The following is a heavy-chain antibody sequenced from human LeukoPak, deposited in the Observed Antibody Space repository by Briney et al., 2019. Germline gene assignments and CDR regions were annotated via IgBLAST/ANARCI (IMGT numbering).Heavy chain of an antibody. V-gene: IGHV4-34*01. J-gene: IGHJ3*02. D-gene: IGHD3-22*01. CDR3: ARGPQYYYDSSGEGPNAFGI. CDR1: GGSFSGYY. Sequence: SETLSLTCAVYGGSFSGYYWSWIRQPPGKGLEWIGEINHSGSTNYNPSLKSRVTISVDTSKNQFSLKLSSVTAADTAVYYCARGPQYYYDSSGEGPNAFGIWGQGTMVTVSS. CDR2: INHSGST.